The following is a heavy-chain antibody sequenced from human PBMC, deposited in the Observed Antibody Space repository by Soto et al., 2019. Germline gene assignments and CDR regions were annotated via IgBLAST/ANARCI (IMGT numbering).Heavy chain of an antibody. CDR2: IIPIFGTA. D-gene: IGHD3-16*02. CDR3: GRDPTPDYVWGSYRYGAFDI. Sequence: SVKVSCKASGGTFSSYAISWVRQAPGQGLEWMGGIIPIFGTANYAQKFQGRVTITADESTSTAYMELSSLRSEDTAVYYCGRDPTPDYVWGSYRYGAFDIWGQGTMVTVSS. CDR1: GGTFSSYA. V-gene: IGHV1-69*13. J-gene: IGHJ3*02.